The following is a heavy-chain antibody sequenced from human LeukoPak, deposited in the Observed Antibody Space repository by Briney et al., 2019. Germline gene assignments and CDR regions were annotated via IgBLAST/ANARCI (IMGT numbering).Heavy chain of an antibody. CDR1: GFTFSSYW. J-gene: IGHJ6*03. D-gene: IGHD6-13*01. CDR3: ARIAAAGTGYMDV. CDR2: IKQDGSEK. V-gene: IGHV3-7*01. Sequence: GGSLRLSCAASGFTFSSYWMSWVRQAPGKGLEWVANIKQDGSEKYYVDSVKGRFTISRDNAKNSLYLQMNSLRAEDTAVYYCARIAAAGTGYMDVWGKGTTVTVSS.